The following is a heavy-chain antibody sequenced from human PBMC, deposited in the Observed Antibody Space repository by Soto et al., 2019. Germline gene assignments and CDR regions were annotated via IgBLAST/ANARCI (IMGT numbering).Heavy chain of an antibody. J-gene: IGHJ4*02. V-gene: IGHV3-23*01. Sequence: EVQLLESGRGLVQPGGSLRLSCAASGFTFSSYAMSWVRQAPGKGLEWVSAISGSGGSTYYADSVKGRFTISRDNSKNTLYLQMNSLRAEDTAVYYCAKDIAAADYIDYWGQGTLVTVSS. D-gene: IGHD6-13*01. CDR2: ISGSGGST. CDR1: GFTFSSYA. CDR3: AKDIAAADYIDY.